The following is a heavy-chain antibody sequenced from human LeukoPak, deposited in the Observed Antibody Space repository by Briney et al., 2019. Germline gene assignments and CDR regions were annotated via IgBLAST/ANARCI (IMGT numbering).Heavy chain of an antibody. J-gene: IGHJ1*01. V-gene: IGHV3-23*01. Sequence: PGGSLRLSCIASGFTFSSSAMSWVRQAPGKGLEWVSDINGSGGRTYYADSVKGRFTISRDNSKSTLLLQMNSLRAEDTAVYYCAKQDSSGWVGVAEYFQHWGQGTLVSVSS. CDR2: INGSGGRT. CDR3: AKQDSSGWVGVAEYFQH. D-gene: IGHD6-19*01. CDR1: GFTFSSSA.